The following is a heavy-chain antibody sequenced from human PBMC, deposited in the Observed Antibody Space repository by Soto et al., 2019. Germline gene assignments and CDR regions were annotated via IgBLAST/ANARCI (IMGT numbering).Heavy chain of an antibody. J-gene: IGHJ6*02. Sequence: ASVTVSCKASGYTFTGYYMHWVRQAPGQGLEWMGWINPNSGGTNYAQKFQGRVTMTRDTSISTAYMELSRLRSDDTAVYYCARAYYYDSSGSGRGYYYYGMDVWGQGTTVTVSS. D-gene: IGHD3-22*01. CDR2: INPNSGGT. CDR1: GYTFTGYY. V-gene: IGHV1-2*02. CDR3: ARAYYYDSSGSGRGYYYYGMDV.